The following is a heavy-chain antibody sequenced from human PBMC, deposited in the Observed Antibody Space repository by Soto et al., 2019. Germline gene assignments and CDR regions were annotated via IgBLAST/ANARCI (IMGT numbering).Heavy chain of an antibody. D-gene: IGHD3-9*01. J-gene: IGHJ5*02. V-gene: IGHV4-39*01. Sequence: ASETLSLTCTVSGGSISSSIYYWGWIRQPPGKGLEWIGSIYYSGSTYYNPSLKSRVTISVDTSKNQFSLKLSSVTAADTAVYYCASYRSPYYDILTGYPGSFFFDPWGQGTLVTVSS. CDR2: IYYSGST. CDR1: GGSISSSIYY. CDR3: ASYRSPYYDILTGYPGSFFFDP.